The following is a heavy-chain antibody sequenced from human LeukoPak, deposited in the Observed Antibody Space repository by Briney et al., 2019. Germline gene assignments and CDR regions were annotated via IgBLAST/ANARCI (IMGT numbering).Heavy chain of an antibody. CDR3: AREDGYSYYYFDY. CDR1: GGSFSGYF. CDR2: INHSGST. J-gene: IGHJ4*02. V-gene: IGHV4-34*01. D-gene: IGHD5-18*01. Sequence: SETLSLTCAVYGGSFSGYFWSWIRQPPGKGLEWIGEINHSGSTNYNPSLKSRVTISVDTSKNQFSLKLSSVTAADTAVYYCAREDGYSYYYFDYWGQGTLVTVSS.